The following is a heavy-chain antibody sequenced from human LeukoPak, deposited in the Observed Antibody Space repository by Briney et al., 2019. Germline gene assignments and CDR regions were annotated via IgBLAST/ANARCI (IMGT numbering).Heavy chain of an antibody. CDR2: VNLQGST. CDR1: GGSITNTNY. V-gene: IGHV4-4*02. J-gene: IGHJ4*02. Sequence: SETLSLTCGVSGGSITNTNYWTWVRQPPGKGLEWNGEVNLQGSTNYNPSLMGRVAISVDTSDNHISLQLTSVTAADTAVYYCAREGGPYRPLDYSGQGTLVTVSS. CDR3: AREGGPYRPLDY.